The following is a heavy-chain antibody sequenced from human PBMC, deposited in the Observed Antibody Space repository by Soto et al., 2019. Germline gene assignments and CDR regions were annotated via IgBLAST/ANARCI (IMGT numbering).Heavy chain of an antibody. J-gene: IGHJ4*02. CDR2: IYWDDDK. CDR1: GFSLTTSGVG. Sequence: QITLNESGPTVVRPTETLTLTCRFSGFSLTTSGVGVGWIRQSPGKAPEWLALIYWDDDKRYSASLKSRLTITKDTSKNPVALTMSDLDPTDTATYYCAHRVLRTVFGLVTTTAIYFDFWGQGTPVAVSS. V-gene: IGHV2-5*02. D-gene: IGHD3-3*01. CDR3: AHRVLRTVFGLVTTTAIYFDF.